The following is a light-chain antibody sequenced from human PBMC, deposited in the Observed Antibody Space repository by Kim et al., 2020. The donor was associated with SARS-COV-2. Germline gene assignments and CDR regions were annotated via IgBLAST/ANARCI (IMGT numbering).Light chain of an antibody. CDR2: GAS. CDR1: QSVSSSY. J-gene: IGKJ1*01. CDR3: QQYGSSQQG. Sequence: EIVLTQSPGTLFLSPGERATLSCRASQSVSSSYLAWYQQKPGQAPRLLIYGASSRATGIPDRFSGSGSGTDFTLTISRLEPEDFAVYYCQQYGSSQQGFGQGTKVDIK. V-gene: IGKV3-20*01.